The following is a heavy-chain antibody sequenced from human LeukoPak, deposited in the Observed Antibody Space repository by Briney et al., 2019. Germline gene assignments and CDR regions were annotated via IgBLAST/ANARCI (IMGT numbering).Heavy chain of an antibody. CDR2: IYYSGST. CDR1: GGPISSGDYY. V-gene: IGHV4-30-4*08. J-gene: IGHJ5*02. CDR3: ARDRITIFGVVQNWFDP. D-gene: IGHD3-3*01. Sequence: SQTLSLTCTVSGGPISSGDYYWSWIRQPPGKGLEWMGYIYYSGSTYYNPSLKSRVTISVDTSKNQFSLKLSSVTAADTAVYYCARDRITIFGVVQNWFDPWGQGTLVTVSS.